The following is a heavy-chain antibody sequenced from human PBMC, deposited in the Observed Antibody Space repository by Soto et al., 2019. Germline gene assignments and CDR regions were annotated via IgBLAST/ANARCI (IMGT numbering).Heavy chain of an antibody. Sequence: GGSKRVSCTVSGFTISSHWRHWVRQATGKGLVWVSRINSDGSSTNYADSVKGRFTISRDNAKNTLYLQMNSLRADDTAVYYCARDSSPYYDFWSGFYTYFDYWGQGALVTVSS. J-gene: IGHJ4*02. CDR2: INSDGSST. D-gene: IGHD3-3*01. CDR1: GFTISSHW. V-gene: IGHV3-74*01. CDR3: ARDSSPYYDFWSGFYTYFDY.